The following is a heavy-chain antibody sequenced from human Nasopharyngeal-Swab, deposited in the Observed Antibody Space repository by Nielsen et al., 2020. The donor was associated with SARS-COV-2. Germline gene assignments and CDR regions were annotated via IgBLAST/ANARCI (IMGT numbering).Heavy chain of an antibody. CDR3: ARALTTYSSGWYIDY. D-gene: IGHD6-19*01. Sequence: SETLSLTCTVSGGSISSNYWSWIRQPPGKGLEWIGYIYYSGSTNYNPSLKSRVTISVDTSKNQFSLKLSSVTAADTAVYYCARALTTYSSGWYIDYWGQGTLVTVSS. CDR1: GGSISSNY. J-gene: IGHJ4*02. V-gene: IGHV4-59*01. CDR2: IYYSGST.